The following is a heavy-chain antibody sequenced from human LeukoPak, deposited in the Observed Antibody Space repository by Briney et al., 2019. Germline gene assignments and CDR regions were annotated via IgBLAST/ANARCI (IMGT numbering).Heavy chain of an antibody. Sequence: GESLKISCAASGFTFDNYGMSWVRQVPGKGLEWVSSINGNGGSTAYADSVKGRFTISRDNAKNSLYLQMNSLRAEDTAVYYCARDPAYDSSGYPSDYWGQGTLVTVSS. CDR2: INGNGGST. CDR1: GFTFDNYG. D-gene: IGHD3-22*01. V-gene: IGHV3-20*04. J-gene: IGHJ4*02. CDR3: ARDPAYDSSGYPSDY.